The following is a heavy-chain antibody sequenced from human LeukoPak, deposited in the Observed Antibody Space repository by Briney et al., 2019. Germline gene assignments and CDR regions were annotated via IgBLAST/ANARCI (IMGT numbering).Heavy chain of an antibody. Sequence: SETLSLTCAVSGGSISTTNWWSWVRQPPGMGLQWIGEIYRSGSTNYNPSLKSRITISVDRSKNQFSLKLSSVTAADTAVYYCARMTGYNSSYGYWGQGTLVTVSS. CDR2: IYRSGST. CDR3: ARMTGYNSSYGY. J-gene: IGHJ4*02. D-gene: IGHD6-13*01. V-gene: IGHV4-4*02. CDR1: GGSISTTNW.